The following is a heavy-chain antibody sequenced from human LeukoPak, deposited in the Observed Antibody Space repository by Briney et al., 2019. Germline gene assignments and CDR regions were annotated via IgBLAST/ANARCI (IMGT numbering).Heavy chain of an antibody. CDR3: ARGEEQWLEWYFDL. D-gene: IGHD6-19*01. CDR1: GGSISGYY. V-gene: IGHV4-34*01. CDR2: INHSGST. Sequence: SETLSLTCAVSGGSISGYYWSWIRQPPGKGLEWIGEINHSGSTNYNPSLKSRVTISVDTSKNQFSLKLSSVTAADTAVYHCARGEEQWLEWYFDLWGRGPLVTVSS. J-gene: IGHJ2*01.